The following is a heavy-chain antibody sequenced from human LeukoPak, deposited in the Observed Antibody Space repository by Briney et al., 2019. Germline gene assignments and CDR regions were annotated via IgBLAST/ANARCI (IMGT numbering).Heavy chain of an antibody. CDR1: GFTFSSYW. V-gene: IGHV3-74*01. Sequence: GGSLRLSCAASGFTFSSYWMHWVRQAPGKGLVWVSRINSDGSTASHADSVKGRFTISRDNAKNTLSLQMSSLRAEDTAVYYCVRGYSGSFLDYWGQGTLVTVSS. CDR3: VRGYSGSFLDY. D-gene: IGHD1-26*01. J-gene: IGHJ4*02. CDR2: INSDGSTA.